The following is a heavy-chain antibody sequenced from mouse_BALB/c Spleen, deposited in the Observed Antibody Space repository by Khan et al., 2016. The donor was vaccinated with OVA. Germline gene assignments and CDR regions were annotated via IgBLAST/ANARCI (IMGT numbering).Heavy chain of an antibody. J-gene: IGHJ2*01. CDR2: IWARGST. Sequence: QVQLKESGPGLVAPSQSLSITCTVSGFSLTNYGVHWVRQPPGKGLEWLGVIWARGSTNYNPALMSRLSISKDNSKSQVFLKMNSLQTDDTAMYFCARNREPDYFDYWGQGTTLTVSS. CDR3: ARNREPDYFDY. CDR1: GFSLTNYG. V-gene: IGHV2-9*02.